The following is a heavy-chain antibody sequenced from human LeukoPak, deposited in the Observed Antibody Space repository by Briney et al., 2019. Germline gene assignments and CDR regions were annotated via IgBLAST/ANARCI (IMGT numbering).Heavy chain of an antibody. Sequence: PGRSLRLSCAASGFAFTTYAMHWVRQATGKGLEWVAVIWYDGSNKYYADSVKGRFTISRDNSENTLHLQMNSLKDEDTAVYYCARGLYKNGWYYFDYWGQGTLVTVSS. CDR2: IWYDGSNK. V-gene: IGHV3-33*08. J-gene: IGHJ4*02. CDR1: GFAFTTYA. D-gene: IGHD6-19*01. CDR3: ARGLYKNGWYYFDY.